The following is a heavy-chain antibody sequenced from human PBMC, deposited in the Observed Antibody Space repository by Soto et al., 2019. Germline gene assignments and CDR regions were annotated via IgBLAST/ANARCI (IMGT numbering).Heavy chain of an antibody. CDR1: GGSVSSYY. V-gene: IGHV4-59*08. D-gene: IGHD3-10*01. CDR2: IYYSGST. CDR3: ARHLCGSGSYWAYYYYYGMDV. Sequence: SETLSLTCTVSGGSVSSYYWNWIRQSPGKGLEWIGYIYYSGSTNYNPSLKSRVTISVDTSKNQFSLKLSSVTAADTAVYYCARHLCGSGSYWAYYYYYGMDVWGQGTTVT. J-gene: IGHJ6*02.